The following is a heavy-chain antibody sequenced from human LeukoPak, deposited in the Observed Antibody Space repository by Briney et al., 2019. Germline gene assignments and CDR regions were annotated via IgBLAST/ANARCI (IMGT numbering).Heavy chain of an antibody. D-gene: IGHD3-9*01. CDR2: INGDGSRT. Sequence: GGSLRLSCAASGFTFSSYWMHWVRQAPGKGLAWVSRINGDGSRTTYADSVKGRYTISRDNAKNTLYLQMNNLRAEDTAVYYCARGFDWDTTMGYWGQGTLVTVSS. CDR1: GFTFSSYW. J-gene: IGHJ4*02. V-gene: IGHV3-74*01. CDR3: ARGFDWDTTMGY.